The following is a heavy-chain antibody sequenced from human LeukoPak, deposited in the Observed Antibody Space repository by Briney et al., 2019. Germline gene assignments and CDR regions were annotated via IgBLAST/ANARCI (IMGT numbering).Heavy chain of an antibody. Sequence: GSLKVSCKVSGYTLTKLSMHWVRQAPGKGLGWMAGFDPEDGETIYAEKLQGRVTMTEDTSTETVHMKLSSLRSEDTAVYYCATEIAVAGTNYFDYGGQGTLVTVS. J-gene: IGHJ4*02. CDR2: FDPEDGET. D-gene: IGHD6-19*01. V-gene: IGHV1-24*01. CDR1: GYTLTKLS. CDR3: ATEIAVAGTNYFDY.